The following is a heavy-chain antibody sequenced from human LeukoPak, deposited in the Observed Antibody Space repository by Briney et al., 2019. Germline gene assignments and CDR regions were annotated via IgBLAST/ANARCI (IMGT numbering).Heavy chain of an antibody. V-gene: IGHV3-21*01. Sequence: GGSLRLSCAASGFTFSSYSMNWVRQAPGKGLEWVSSISSSSSYIYYADSVKGRFTISRDNAKNSLYLQMNSLRAEDTAVYYCASGLRRGYSPFDYWGQGTLVTVSS. CDR1: GFTFSSYS. D-gene: IGHD5-12*01. J-gene: IGHJ4*02. CDR2: ISSSSSYI. CDR3: ASGLRRGYSPFDY.